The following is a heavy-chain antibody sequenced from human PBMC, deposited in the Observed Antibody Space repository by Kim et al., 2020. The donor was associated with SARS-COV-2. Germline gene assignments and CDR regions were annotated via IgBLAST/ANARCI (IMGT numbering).Heavy chain of an antibody. V-gene: IGHV3-33*06. CDR2: IWYDGSNK. CDR1: GFTFSSYG. D-gene: IGHD2-8*01. Sequence: GGSLRLSCAASGFTFSSYGIHWVRQAPGKGLEWVAIIWYDGSNKYYADSVKGRFTISRDNSKNTLYLEMNSLRAEDTAVYYCAKDFSGGVFDIWGQGTMV. J-gene: IGHJ3*02. CDR3: AKDFSGGVFDI.